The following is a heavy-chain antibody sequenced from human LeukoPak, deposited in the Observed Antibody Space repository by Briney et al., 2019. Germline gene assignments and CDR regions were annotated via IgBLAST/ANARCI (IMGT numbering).Heavy chain of an antibody. J-gene: IGHJ4*02. CDR2: ISYDGSNK. CDR1: KFTFSNYG. Sequence: GGSLRLSCTASKFTFSNYGMQWVRQAPGKGLEWVAVISYDGSNKYYADSVKGRFTISRDNSKNTLYLQMNSLRAEDTAVYYCARDDYGDYTLGYWGQGTMVTVSS. V-gene: IGHV3-30*03. D-gene: IGHD4-17*01. CDR3: ARDDYGDYTLGY.